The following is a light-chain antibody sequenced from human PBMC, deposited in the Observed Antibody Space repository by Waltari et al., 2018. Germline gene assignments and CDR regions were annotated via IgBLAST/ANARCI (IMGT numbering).Light chain of an antibody. V-gene: IGLV1-44*01. J-gene: IGLJ3*02. CDR2: SNT. Sequence: QSVLTQPPSASGTPGQRVTISCSGSNSNIGSHIVNWYQQLPGTAPKLLMYSNTQRPSGVPDRFSGSKSGTSASLAISGLQSEDEADYYCASWDYSLNGVLYGGGTKLTVL. CDR1: NSNIGSHI. CDR3: ASWDYSLNGVL.